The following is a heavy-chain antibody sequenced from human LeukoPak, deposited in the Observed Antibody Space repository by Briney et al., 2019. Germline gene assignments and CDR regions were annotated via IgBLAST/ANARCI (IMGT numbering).Heavy chain of an antibody. Sequence: PSETLSLTCTVSGGSISSSSYYWGWIRQPPGKGLEWIESIYYSGSTYYNPSLKSRVTISVDTSKNQFSLKLSSVTAADTAVYYCARDGLQLDIDYWGQGTLVTVSS. V-gene: IGHV4-39*07. CDR2: IYYSGST. J-gene: IGHJ4*02. D-gene: IGHD1-1*01. CDR1: GGSISSSSYY. CDR3: ARDGLQLDIDY.